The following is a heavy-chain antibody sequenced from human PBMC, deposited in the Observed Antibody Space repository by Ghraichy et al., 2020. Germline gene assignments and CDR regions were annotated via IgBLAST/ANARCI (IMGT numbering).Heavy chain of an antibody. Sequence: SQTLSLTCAISGDSVSSNSAAWNWIRQSPSRGLEWLGRTYYRSKWYNDYAVSVKSRITINPDTSKNQFSLQLNSVTPEDTAVYYCARGPTVVTPYPYYYGMDVWGQGTTVTVSS. V-gene: IGHV6-1*01. CDR3: ARGPTVVTPYPYYYGMDV. CDR1: GDSVSSNSAA. J-gene: IGHJ6*02. CDR2: TYYRSKWYN. D-gene: IGHD4-23*01.